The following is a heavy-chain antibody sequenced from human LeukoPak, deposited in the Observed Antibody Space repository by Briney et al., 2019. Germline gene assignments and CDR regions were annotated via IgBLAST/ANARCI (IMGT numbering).Heavy chain of an antibody. CDR2: IFHTGST. J-gene: IGHJ4*02. Sequence: SPSETLSLTCTVSGDSISSGNYWGWIRQPPGKGLEWIGSIFHTGSTYFNLSLKSRVTISVDTSKNQFSLKLGSVTAADTAVYYCARDSIVATTLFDFWGQGTLVTVSS. V-gene: IGHV4-38-2*02. CDR3: ARDSIVATTLFDF. CDR1: GDSISSGNY. D-gene: IGHD5-12*01.